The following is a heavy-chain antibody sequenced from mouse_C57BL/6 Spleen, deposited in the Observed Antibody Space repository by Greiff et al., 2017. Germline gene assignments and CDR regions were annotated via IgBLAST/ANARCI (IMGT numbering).Heavy chain of an antibody. CDR1: GYAFSSSW. Sequence: VQLQQSGPELVKPGASVTISCKASGYAFSSSWMNWVKQRPGKGLEWIGRIYPGDGDTNYNGKFKGKDTLTADKSSSTAYMQLSSLTSEDSAVXFCARCHYYAMDDWGQGTSVTVSS. CDR2: IYPGDGDT. CDR3: ARCHYYAMDD. V-gene: IGHV1-82*01. J-gene: IGHJ4*01.